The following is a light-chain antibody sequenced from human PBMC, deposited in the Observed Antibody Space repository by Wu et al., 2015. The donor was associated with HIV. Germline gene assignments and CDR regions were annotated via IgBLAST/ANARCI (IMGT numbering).Light chain of an antibody. J-gene: IGKJ4*01. CDR1: QSVSIY. CDR3: QQTNNFPLT. Sequence: EIVLTQSPATLSLSPGERATLSCRASQSVSIYFAWYQQKPGQAPRLLIQDASNRATGIPARFSGSGSGTDFTLTIDSLQPEDFATYYCQQTNNFPLTFGGGTKVEIK. V-gene: IGKV3-11*01. CDR2: DAS.